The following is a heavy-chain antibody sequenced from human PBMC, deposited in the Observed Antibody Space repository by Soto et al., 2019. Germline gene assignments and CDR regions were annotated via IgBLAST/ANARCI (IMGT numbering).Heavy chain of an antibody. CDR2: INHSGST. Sequence: SETLSLTCAVYGGSFSGYYWSWIRQPPGKGLEWIGEINHSGSTNYNPSLKSRVTISVDTSKNQLSLELRSVTAADTAVYYCAKDFLDIVVVRAARAFDPWGKGTLVTLS. CDR1: GGSFSGYY. V-gene: IGHV4-34*01. CDR3: AKDFLDIVVVRAARAFDP. D-gene: IGHD2-2*03. J-gene: IGHJ5*02.